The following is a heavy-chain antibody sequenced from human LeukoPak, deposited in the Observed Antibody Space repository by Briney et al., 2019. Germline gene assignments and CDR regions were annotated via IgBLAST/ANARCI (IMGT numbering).Heavy chain of an antibody. D-gene: IGHD5-24*01. CDR2: ISNDERNK. CDR1: GFNFHNFA. V-gene: IGHV3-30*04. J-gene: IGHJ4*02. Sequence: GGPLRLSCEASGFNFHNFAMHWVRQAPGKGLEWVAVISNDERNKYYTDSVKGRFTISRDNSKSTVYLQMNSLRPEDTAMYYCARPSPPGDGYNPCDYWGPGALVIVSS. CDR3: ARPSPPGDGYNPCDY.